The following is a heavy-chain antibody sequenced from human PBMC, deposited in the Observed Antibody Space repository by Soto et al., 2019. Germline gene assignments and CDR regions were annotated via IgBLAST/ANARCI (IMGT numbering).Heavy chain of an antibody. CDR1: GFTFSNAW. V-gene: IGHV3-15*07. J-gene: IGHJ4*02. CDR2: IKSKTDGGTT. D-gene: IGHD3-10*01. CDR3: TSSNYYDSGRFPQAPVDY. Sequence: EVQLVESGGGLVKPGGSLSLSCAASGFTFSNAWMNWVRQAPGKGLEWVGRIKSKTDGGTTDYAAPVKGRFTISRDDSKNTLYLQMNSLKTDDTAVYYCTSSNYYDSGRFPQAPVDYWGQGTLLTVSS.